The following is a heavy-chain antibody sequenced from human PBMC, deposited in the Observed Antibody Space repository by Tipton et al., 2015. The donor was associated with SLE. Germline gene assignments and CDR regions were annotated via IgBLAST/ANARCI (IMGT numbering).Heavy chain of an antibody. CDR3: ATEFIRSSSAFDI. CDR1: GGSISSYY. CDR2: IYYSGST. Sequence: TLSLTCTVSGGSISSYYWSWIRQPPGKGLEWIGYIYYSGSTNYNPSLKSRVTISVDTSKNQFSLKLSSVTAADTAVYYCATEFIRSSSAFDIWGQGTMVTVSS. J-gene: IGHJ3*02. V-gene: IGHV4-59*12. D-gene: IGHD6-6*01.